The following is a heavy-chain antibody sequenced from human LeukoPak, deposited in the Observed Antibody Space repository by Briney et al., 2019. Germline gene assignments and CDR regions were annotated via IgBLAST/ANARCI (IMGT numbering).Heavy chain of an antibody. J-gene: IGHJ4*02. D-gene: IGHD1-26*01. V-gene: IGHV3-23*01. CDR3: AKGGSYAPLDY. CDR1: GFTFSSSA. Sequence: GGSLRLSCTASGFTFSSSAMTWVRQAPGKGLEWVSAISDSGGDSIYTDSVKDRFTISRDNSKNTPYLQMNSLRAEDTALYYCAKGGSYAPLDYWGQGTLVTVSS. CDR2: ISDSGGDS.